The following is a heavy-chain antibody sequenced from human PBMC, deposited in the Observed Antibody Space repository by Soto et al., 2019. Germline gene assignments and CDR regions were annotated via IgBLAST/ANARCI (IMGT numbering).Heavy chain of an antibody. Sequence: GGSLRLSCAASGFTFSSYGMHWVRQAPGKGLEWVAVISYDGSNKYYADSVKGRFTISRDNSKNTLYLQMNSLRAEDTAVYYCAWAPTRWDYYDSSGPSYEYFQHWGQGTLVTVSS. J-gene: IGHJ1*01. V-gene: IGHV3-30*03. CDR2: ISYDGSNK. CDR1: GFTFSSYG. CDR3: AWAPTRWDYYDSSGPSYEYFQH. D-gene: IGHD3-22*01.